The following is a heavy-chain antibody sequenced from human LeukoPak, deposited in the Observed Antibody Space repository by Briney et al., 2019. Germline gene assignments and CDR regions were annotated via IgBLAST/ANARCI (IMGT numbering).Heavy chain of an antibody. D-gene: IGHD4-17*01. CDR2: INTNTGNP. Sequence: GASVKVSCKASGYTFTSYAMNWVRQAPGQGLEWMGWINTNTGNPTYAQGFTGRFVFSLDTSVSTAYLQISSLKAEDTAVYYCARVEGTVTTTWDVFRTNWFDPWGQGTLVTVSS. J-gene: IGHJ5*02. CDR3: ARVEGTVTTTWDVFRTNWFDP. V-gene: IGHV7-4-1*02. CDR1: GYTFTSYA.